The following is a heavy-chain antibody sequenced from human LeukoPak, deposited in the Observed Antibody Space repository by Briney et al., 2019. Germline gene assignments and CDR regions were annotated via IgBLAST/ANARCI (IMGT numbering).Heavy chain of an antibody. V-gene: IGHV4-34*01. D-gene: IGHD3-10*01. CDR1: GGSFSGYY. J-gene: IGHJ3*02. Sequence: SETLSLTCAVYGGSFSGYYWSSIRQPPGKGLEWIGEINHSGSPNYNPSLKSRVTISIDTSKNQFSLKLSPVTAADTAVYYCARDLSDYYGSGSYRPIDAFDIWGQGTMVTVSS. CDR3: ARDLSDYYGSGSYRPIDAFDI. CDR2: INHSGSP.